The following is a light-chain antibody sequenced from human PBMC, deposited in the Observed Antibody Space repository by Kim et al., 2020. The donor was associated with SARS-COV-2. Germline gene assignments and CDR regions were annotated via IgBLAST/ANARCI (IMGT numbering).Light chain of an antibody. CDR1: ERLTGW. CDR2: VTS. Sequence: DIQLTQSPSFVSASVGDRVTITCRASERLTGWLAWYQQKPGKAPKLLIYVTSRLQNGVPSRFSGSGSGTDFTLTIDNLRPEDFATYFCQQANSFPWTFGQGTKVDIK. J-gene: IGKJ1*01. V-gene: IGKV1-12*01. CDR3: QQANSFPWT.